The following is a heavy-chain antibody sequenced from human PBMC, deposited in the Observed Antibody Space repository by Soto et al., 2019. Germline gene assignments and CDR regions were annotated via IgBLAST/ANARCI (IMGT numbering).Heavy chain of an antibody. CDR3: AGLRGSSVRPFEY. CDR1: GGSISTCNYF. D-gene: IGHD2-15*01. J-gene: IGHJ4*02. Sequence: SDTLSLTCTVYGGSISTCNYFWGWIRQPPGKGLERIGNVYYSGRTYHNPSLQSRLTISVDTTKNQFSLKLTSVTAADTAVYYCAGLRGSSVRPFEYWGQGTLVTVSS. V-gene: IGHV4-39*01. CDR2: VYYSGRT.